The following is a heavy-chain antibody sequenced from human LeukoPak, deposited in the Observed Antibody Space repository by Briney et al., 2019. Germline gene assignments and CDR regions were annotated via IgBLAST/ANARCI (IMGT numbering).Heavy chain of an antibody. Sequence: GGSLRLSCAASGFTFSSYDMHRVRQATGKGLEWVSAIGTAGDTYYPGSVKGRFTISRENAKNSLYLQMNSLRAGDTAVYYCARSGDSSSWYSYYYGMDVWGQGTTVTVSS. V-gene: IGHV3-13*01. CDR1: GFTFSSYD. CDR3: ARSGDSSSWYSYYYGMDV. J-gene: IGHJ6*02. D-gene: IGHD6-13*01. CDR2: IGTAGDT.